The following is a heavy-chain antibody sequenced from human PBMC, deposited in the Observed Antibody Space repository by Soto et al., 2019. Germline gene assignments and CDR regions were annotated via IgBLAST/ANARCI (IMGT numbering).Heavy chain of an antibody. J-gene: IGHJ6*02. Sequence: PGGSLRLSCAASGFTFSSYSMNWVRQAPGKGLEWVSSISSSSSYIYYADSVKGRFTISRDNAKNSLYLQMNSLRAEDTAVYHCSSPSGAAAEPPRTTYYYYGMDVWGQGTTVTVSS. CDR2: ISSSSSYI. D-gene: IGHD6-13*01. CDR1: GFTFSSYS. CDR3: SSPSGAAAEPPRTTYYYYGMDV. V-gene: IGHV3-21*01.